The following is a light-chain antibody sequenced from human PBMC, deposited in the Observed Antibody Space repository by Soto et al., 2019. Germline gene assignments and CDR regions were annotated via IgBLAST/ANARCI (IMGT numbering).Light chain of an antibody. V-gene: IGKV1-39*01. J-gene: IGKJ3*01. CDR1: QSISSY. CDR2: AAS. CDR3: QQSYSTPL. Sequence: DIKMTQSPSSLSASVGGRVTITCRASQSISSYLNWYQQKPGKAPKLLIYAASSLQSGVPSRFSGSGSGTDFTLTISSLQPEDFATYYCQQSYSTPLFGPGTKVDNK.